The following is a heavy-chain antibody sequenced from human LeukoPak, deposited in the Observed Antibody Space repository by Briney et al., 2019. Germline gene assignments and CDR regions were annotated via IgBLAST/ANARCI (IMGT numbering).Heavy chain of an antibody. CDR3: ARSFTMSRRLDV. D-gene: IGHD3-10*02. Sequence: SETLSLTCTVSGGSISSYYWSWIRQPPGKGPEWIGYIYYSGSTNYNPSLKSRVTISVDTSKNQFSLKLSSVTAADTAVYYCARSFTMSRRLDVWGQGTTVTVSS. CDR1: GGSISSYY. CDR2: IYYSGST. J-gene: IGHJ6*02. V-gene: IGHV4-59*01.